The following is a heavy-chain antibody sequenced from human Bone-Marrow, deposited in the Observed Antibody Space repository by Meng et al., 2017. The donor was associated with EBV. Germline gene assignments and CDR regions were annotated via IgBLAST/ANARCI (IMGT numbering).Heavy chain of an antibody. V-gene: IGHV1-3*01. J-gene: IGHJ4*02. CDR2: INPGNGHT. CDR1: GYTLITYA. D-gene: IGHD6-13*01. CDR3: ARVYIPTTAAALFDY. Sequence: SGAELNNPGASVKVSCKASGYTLITYAIYWVRQAPGQTLEWMGWINPGNGHTRYSQKFQGRLTFIRDTSASTAYMELSSLRSEDTAVYYCARVYIPTTAAALFDYWGQGTLVTVSS.